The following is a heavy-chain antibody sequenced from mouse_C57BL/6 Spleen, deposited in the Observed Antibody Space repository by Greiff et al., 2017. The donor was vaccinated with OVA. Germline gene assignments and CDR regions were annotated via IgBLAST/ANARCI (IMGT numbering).Heavy chain of an antibody. Sequence: QVQLQQSGAELVKPGASVKISCKASGYAFSSYWMNWVKQRPGKGLEWIGQIYPGDGDTNYNGKFKGKATLTADKSSSTAYMQLSSLTSEDSAFYFCARSYYGNRLWYFDVWGTGTTVTVSS. CDR2: IYPGDGDT. CDR3: ARSYYGNRLWYFDV. CDR1: GYAFSSYW. V-gene: IGHV1-80*01. J-gene: IGHJ1*03. D-gene: IGHD2-1*01.